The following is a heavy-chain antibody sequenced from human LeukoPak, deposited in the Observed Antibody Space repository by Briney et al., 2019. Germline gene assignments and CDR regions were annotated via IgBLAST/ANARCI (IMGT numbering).Heavy chain of an antibody. V-gene: IGHV3-21*01. Sequence: GGSLRLSCAASGFTFSSYSMNWVRQAPGKGLEWVSSISSSSSYIYYADSVKGRFTISRDNAKNSLYLQMNSLRAEDTAVYYCARTGWGTNDAFDIWGQGTMVTVSS. J-gene: IGHJ3*02. D-gene: IGHD3-16*01. CDR2: ISSSSSYI. CDR3: ARTGWGTNDAFDI. CDR1: GFTFSSYS.